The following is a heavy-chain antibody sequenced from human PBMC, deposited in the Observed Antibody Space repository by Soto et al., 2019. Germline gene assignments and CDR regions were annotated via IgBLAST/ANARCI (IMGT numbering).Heavy chain of an antibody. V-gene: IGHV3-23*01. D-gene: IGHD6-13*01. CDR1: GFTFSSYA. CDR2: ISGSGDST. J-gene: IGHJ6*02. Sequence: EVQLLESGGGLVQPGGSLRLSCAASGFTFSSYAMRWVRQAPGKGLEWVLVISGSGDSTYYADSVRGRFTISRDNSKNTRYLQMNSLRAEDTAVYYCAKDRDGAAAGPTKFHGMDVWGQGTTVTVSS. CDR3: AKDRDGAAAGPTKFHGMDV.